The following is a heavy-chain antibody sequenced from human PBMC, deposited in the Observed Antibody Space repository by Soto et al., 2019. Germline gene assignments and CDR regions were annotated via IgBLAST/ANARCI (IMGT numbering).Heavy chain of an antibody. CDR3: AKSNYYDSSGYRYGMDV. CDR1: GFTFSSYA. V-gene: IGHV3-23*01. Sequence: GGSLRLSCAASGFTFSSYAMSWVRQAPGKGLEWVSAISGSGGSTYYADSVKGRFTISRDNSKNTLYLQMNSLRAEDTAVYYCAKSNYYDSSGYRYGMDVWGQGTTVTVSS. D-gene: IGHD3-22*01. J-gene: IGHJ6*02. CDR2: ISGSGGST.